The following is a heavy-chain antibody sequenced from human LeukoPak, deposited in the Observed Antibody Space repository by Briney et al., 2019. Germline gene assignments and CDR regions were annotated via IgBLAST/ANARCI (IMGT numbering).Heavy chain of an antibody. D-gene: IGHD5-18*01. V-gene: IGHV1-46*01. CDR2: INPSGGST. J-gene: IGHJ4*02. CDR3: ARGGGYSYGYYYFDY. Sequence: ASVKVSCKASGYTFTSYYMHWMRQAPGQGLEWMGIINPSGGSTSYAQKFQGRVTMTRDMSTSTVYMELSSLRSEDTAVYYCARGGGYSYGYYYFDYWGQGTLVTVSS. CDR1: GYTFTSYY.